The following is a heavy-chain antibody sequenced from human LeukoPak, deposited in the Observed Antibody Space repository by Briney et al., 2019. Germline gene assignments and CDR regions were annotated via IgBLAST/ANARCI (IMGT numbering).Heavy chain of an antibody. Sequence: PTETLSLTCSVSVDSISKAGYSWSWFPQPPGKGLEWIEQSYYSRSTYYNPSLKSHVTLAEDPTKNQSSLTLSSVTAAHTAVYYCARGGTTYYYDSSGYHYFDYWGQGTLVTVSS. CDR2: SYYSRST. D-gene: IGHD3-22*01. CDR1: VDSISKAGYS. V-gene: IGHV4-31*01. CDR3: ARGGTTYYYDSSGYHYFDY. J-gene: IGHJ4*02.